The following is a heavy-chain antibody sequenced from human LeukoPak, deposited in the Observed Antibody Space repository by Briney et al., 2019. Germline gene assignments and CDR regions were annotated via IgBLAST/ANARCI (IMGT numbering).Heavy chain of an antibody. D-gene: IGHD1-26*01. Sequence: GASVKVSCKASGGTFSSYAISWVRQAPGQGLEWMGWISTYNGNTNYAQKLQGRVTMTTDTSTSTAYMELRSLRSDDTAVYYCARDDSGSYYMDVWGKGTTVTVSS. V-gene: IGHV1-18*01. CDR3: ARDDSGSYYMDV. J-gene: IGHJ6*03. CDR1: GGTFSSYA. CDR2: ISTYNGNT.